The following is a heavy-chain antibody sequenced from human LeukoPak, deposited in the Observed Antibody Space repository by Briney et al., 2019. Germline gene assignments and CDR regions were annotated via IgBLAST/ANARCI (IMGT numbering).Heavy chain of an antibody. CDR1: GGSISSSDYY. D-gene: IGHD1-26*01. Sequence: SKTLSLTCTVSGGSISSSDYYWGWIRQPPGKGLEWIGSIFYSGITYYNPSLQSRVTISVDTSKNQFSLTLSSVTAADTAVYYCARRLLVGATLYFDYWGQGTLVTVSS. CDR3: ARRLLVGATLYFDY. V-gene: IGHV4-39*01. CDR2: IFYSGIT. J-gene: IGHJ4*02.